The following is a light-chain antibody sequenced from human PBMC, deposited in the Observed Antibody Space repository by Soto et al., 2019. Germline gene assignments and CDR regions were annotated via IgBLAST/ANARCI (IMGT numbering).Light chain of an antibody. CDR3: QQLNSHPIT. CDR2: AAS. V-gene: IGKV1-9*01. Sequence: SQLTQSPSSLSASVGDRVTITCRASQGISSYLAWYQQKPGKAPKLLIYAASTLQSGVPSRFSGSGSGTDFTLTISSLQPEDFATYYCQQLNSHPITFGQGTRLEIK. CDR1: QGISSY. J-gene: IGKJ5*01.